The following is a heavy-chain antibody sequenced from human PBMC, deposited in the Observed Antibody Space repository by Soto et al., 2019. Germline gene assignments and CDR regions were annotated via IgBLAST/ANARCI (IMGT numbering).Heavy chain of an antibody. J-gene: IGHJ6*02. V-gene: IGHV1-18*01. Sequence: GASVKVSGEASGYTFTSYGMSWVRQAPGQGLEWMGWISAYNGNTNYAQKLQGRVTMTTDTSTSTAYMELRSLRPDDTAVYYRARELVDDFWSGLTRYYYYYGMDVWGQGTTVTVSS. CDR3: ARELVDDFWSGLTRYYYYYGMDV. CDR2: ISAYNGNT. D-gene: IGHD3-3*01. CDR1: GYTFTSYG.